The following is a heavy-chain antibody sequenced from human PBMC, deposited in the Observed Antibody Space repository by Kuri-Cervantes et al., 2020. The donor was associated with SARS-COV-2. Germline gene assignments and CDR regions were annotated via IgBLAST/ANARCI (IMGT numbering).Heavy chain of an antibody. D-gene: IGHD6-13*01. V-gene: IGHV1-46*01. Sequence: ASVKVSCKASGYTFTNYGISWVRQTPGQGLEWMGILNPSGGSTSYAQKFQGRITLTRDTSTMTVYMNLRSLRSEDTALYYCARRIAAGSSHDHILDSWGQGTLVTGSS. CDR1: GYTFTNYG. J-gene: IGHJ4*02. CDR3: ARRIAAGSSHDHILDS. CDR2: LNPSGGST.